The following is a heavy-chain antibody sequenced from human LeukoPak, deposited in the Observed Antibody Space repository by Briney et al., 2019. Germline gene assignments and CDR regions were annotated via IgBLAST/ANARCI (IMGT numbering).Heavy chain of an antibody. CDR1: GGSISSGGYY. D-gene: IGHD3-3*01. CDR2: IYYSGST. V-gene: IGHV4-31*03. J-gene: IGHJ4*02. Sequence: SETLSLTCTVSGGSISSGGYYWSWIRQHPGKGLGWIGYIYYSGSTYYNPSPKSRVTISVDTSKNQFSLKLSSVTAADTAVYYCARAGGFFSPFGYWGQGTLVTVSS. CDR3: ARAGGFFSPFGY.